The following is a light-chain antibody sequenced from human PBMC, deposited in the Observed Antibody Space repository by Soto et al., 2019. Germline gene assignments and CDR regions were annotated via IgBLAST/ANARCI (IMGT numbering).Light chain of an antibody. Sequence: QSVLTQPPSVSGAPGQRVTISCTGSSSNIGAGYDVHWYQQLPGTAPKLLIYGNSNRPSGVPDRFSGSKSVTSASLAITGLQAEDEADYYCQSYDSSPHVVFGGGTKLTVL. V-gene: IGLV1-40*01. CDR2: GNS. CDR3: QSYDSSPHVV. J-gene: IGLJ2*01. CDR1: SSNIGAGYD.